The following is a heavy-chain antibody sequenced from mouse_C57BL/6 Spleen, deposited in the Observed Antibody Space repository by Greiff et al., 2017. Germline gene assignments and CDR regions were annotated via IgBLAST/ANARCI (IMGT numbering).Heavy chain of an antibody. CDR2: ISNKANGYTT. Sequence: EVQGVESGGGLVQPGGSLSLSCAASGFTFTDYYMSWVRQPPGKALEWLGFISNKANGYTTEYSASVKGRFTISRDTSQSILYLQMNALRAEDSATYYCARSSYYYSSSYYAMDYWGQGTSVTVSS. CDR1: GFTFTDYY. V-gene: IGHV7-3*01. J-gene: IGHJ4*01. D-gene: IGHD1-1*01. CDR3: ARSSYYYSSSYYAMDY.